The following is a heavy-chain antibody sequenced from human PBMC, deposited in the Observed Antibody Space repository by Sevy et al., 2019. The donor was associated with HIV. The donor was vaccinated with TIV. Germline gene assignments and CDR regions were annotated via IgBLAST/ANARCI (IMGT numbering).Heavy chain of an antibody. CDR1: GYTFTSYY. J-gene: IGHJ4*02. Sequence: ASVKVSYKASGYTFTSYYMHWVRQAPGQGLEWMGIINPRGGSTSYAQKFQGRVTMTRDTSTSTVYMELSSLRSEDTAVYYCARGPGELLSFDYWGQGTLVTVSS. CDR3: ARGPGELLSFDY. D-gene: IGHD3-10*01. V-gene: IGHV1-46*01. CDR2: INPRGGST.